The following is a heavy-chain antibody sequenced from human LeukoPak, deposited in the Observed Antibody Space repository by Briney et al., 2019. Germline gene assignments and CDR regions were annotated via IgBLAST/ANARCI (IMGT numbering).Heavy chain of an antibody. J-gene: IGHJ4*02. CDR2: IYHSGST. CDR1: GGSISSSNW. Sequence: SGTLSLTCAVSGGSISSSNWWSWVRQPPGKGLEWIGEIYHSGSTNYNPSLKSRVTISVDKSKNQFSLELSSVTAADTAVYYCARSPTLKYSSGWYVDWGQGTLVTVSS. D-gene: IGHD6-19*01. V-gene: IGHV4-4*02. CDR3: ARSPTLKYSSGWYVD.